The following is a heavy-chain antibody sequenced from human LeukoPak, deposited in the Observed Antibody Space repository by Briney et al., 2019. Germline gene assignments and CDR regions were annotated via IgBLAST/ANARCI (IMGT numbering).Heavy chain of an antibody. Sequence: GGSLRLSCAASGFTFSSYGMHWVRQAPGKGLEWVAFIRYDGSNKYYADSVKGRFTISRDNSKNTLYLQMNSLRAEDTAVYYCANRMDYYDSSGYFDYWGQGTLVTVSS. CDR1: GFTFSSYG. J-gene: IGHJ4*02. V-gene: IGHV3-30*02. CDR2: IRYDGSNK. CDR3: ANRMDYYDSSGYFDY. D-gene: IGHD3-22*01.